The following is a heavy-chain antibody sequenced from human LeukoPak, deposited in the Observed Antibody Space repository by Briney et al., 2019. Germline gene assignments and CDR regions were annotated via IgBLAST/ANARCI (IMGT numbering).Heavy chain of an antibody. J-gene: IGHJ5*02. Sequence: TGGSLRLSCAAFGFTVSSNYMSWVRQAPGKGLEWVSVIYSGGSTCYADSVKGRFTISRDNSKNTLYLQMNSLRAEDTAVYYCARNNLGYSSSSHWFDPWGQGTLVTVSS. CDR3: ARNNLGYSSSSHWFDP. CDR2: IYSGGST. CDR1: GFTVSSNY. D-gene: IGHD6-6*01. V-gene: IGHV3-66*01.